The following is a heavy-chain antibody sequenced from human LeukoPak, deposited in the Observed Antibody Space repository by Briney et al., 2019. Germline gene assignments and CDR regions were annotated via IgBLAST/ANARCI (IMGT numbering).Heavy chain of an antibody. CDR1: GGTFSSYA. Sequence: SVKVSCKASGGTFSSYAISWVRQAPGQGLEWMGGIIPIFGTANYAQKFQGRVTITADKSTSTAYMELSSLRSEDTAVYYCARMGGEPQGFDYWGQGTLVTVSS. J-gene: IGHJ4*02. CDR2: IIPIFGTA. D-gene: IGHD2-21*01. CDR3: ARMGGEPQGFDY. V-gene: IGHV1-69*06.